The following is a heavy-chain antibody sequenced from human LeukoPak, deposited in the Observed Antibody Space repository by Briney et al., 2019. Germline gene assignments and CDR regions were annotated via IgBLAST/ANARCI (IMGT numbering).Heavy chain of an antibody. CDR2: IYSGGST. V-gene: IGHV3-53*01. J-gene: IGHJ5*02. Sequence: GGSLRLSCAASGFTVSSNYMSWVRQAPGKGLEWVSVIYSGGSTYYADSVKGRFTISRDNSKNTLYLQMNSLRAEDTAVYYCARKSEGVAAAGTGGWFDPWDQGTLVTVSS. D-gene: IGHD6-13*01. CDR1: GFTVSSNY. CDR3: ARKSEGVAAAGTGGWFDP.